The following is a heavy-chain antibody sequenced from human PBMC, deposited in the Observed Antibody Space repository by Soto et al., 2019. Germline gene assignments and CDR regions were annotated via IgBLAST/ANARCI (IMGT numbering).Heavy chain of an antibody. V-gene: IGHV1-18*01. CDR3: ARDEGGYDILTGYYKAHNFDY. CDR2: ISPHNFNT. J-gene: IGHJ4*02. Sequence: VASVKVSCKASGYTFTHFYITWVRQAPGQGLEWMGAISPHNFNTNYAQKFRGRVTLTTEKSTNTAYMDLRSLTSDDTAVYYCARDEGGYDILTGYYKAHNFDYWGQGFPVTVFS. CDR1: GYTFTHFY. D-gene: IGHD3-9*01.